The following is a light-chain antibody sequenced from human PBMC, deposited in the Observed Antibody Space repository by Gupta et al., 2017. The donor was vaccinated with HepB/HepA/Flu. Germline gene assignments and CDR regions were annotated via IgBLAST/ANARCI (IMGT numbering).Light chain of an antibody. V-gene: IGLV2-14*03. CDR1: SSDVGGYNY. J-gene: IGLJ2*01. CDR3: NSDTNTRNVV. CDR2: DVS. Sequence: QSALTQPASVSGAPGQSVTVPSIGASSDVGGYNYVSCYHQHPGKAPKLIIYDVSHRPPAISPWFSGSKSGYTASLTISGLPVEVEADYYYNSDTNTRNVVFGGGTKLTVL.